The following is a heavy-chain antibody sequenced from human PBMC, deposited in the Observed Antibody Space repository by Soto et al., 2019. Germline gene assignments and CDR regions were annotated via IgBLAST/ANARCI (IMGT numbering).Heavy chain of an antibody. V-gene: IGHV3-74*01. CDR1: GFTFSNYW. CDR3: ARVGGGWGTFDY. Sequence: PGGSLGLSCGASGFTFSNYWMHWVRQAPGEGLVWVSRISGDGRFTRFADSVKGRFTISRDNAKNTLHLQMDSLRVEDTAVYYCARVGGGWGTFDYWGQAALVTVSS. J-gene: IGHJ4*02. CDR2: ISGDGRFT. D-gene: IGHD2-21*01.